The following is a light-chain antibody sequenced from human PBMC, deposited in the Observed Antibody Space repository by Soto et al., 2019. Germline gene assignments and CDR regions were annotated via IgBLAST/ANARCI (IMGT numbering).Light chain of an antibody. CDR3: QHYGSSPYT. CDR1: QSVSSSY. V-gene: IGKV3-20*01. Sequence: EIVLTQSPGTLSLSPGERATLSCRASQSVSSSYLAWYQQKPGQPPRLLIYAASSRATGITDRFSGSGSGTDFTLTINRLEPEDFAVYFCQHYGSSPYTFGQGTKLEIK. CDR2: AAS. J-gene: IGKJ2*01.